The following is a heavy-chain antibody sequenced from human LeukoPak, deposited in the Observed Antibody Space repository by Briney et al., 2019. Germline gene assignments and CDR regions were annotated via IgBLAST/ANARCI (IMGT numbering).Heavy chain of an antibody. D-gene: IGHD3-10*01. CDR1: GGSISSSSYN. Sequence: SETLSLTCSVSGGSISSSSYNWGWIRQPPGKGLEWIGSIYYSGSTYDNPSLRSRVTISVDTSKNQFSLKLSSVTAADTAVYYCARHDGDRIYSGMDVWGQGTTVTVSS. CDR2: IYYSGST. V-gene: IGHV4-39*01. J-gene: IGHJ6*02. CDR3: ARHDGDRIYSGMDV.